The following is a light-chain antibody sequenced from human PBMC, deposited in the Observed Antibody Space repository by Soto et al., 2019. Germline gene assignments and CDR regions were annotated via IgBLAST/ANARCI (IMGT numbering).Light chain of an antibody. J-gene: IGKJ5*01. Sequence: EIVLTQSPGTLSLSPGERATLSCRASQSVGRNYLAWFQQKSGQAPRLVIYGASSRAAGIPDRLSGSGSGTDFTLTISRLEPEDFAVYYCQQYATSPITFGQGTRLENK. V-gene: IGKV3-20*01. CDR2: GAS. CDR1: QSVGRNY. CDR3: QQYATSPIT.